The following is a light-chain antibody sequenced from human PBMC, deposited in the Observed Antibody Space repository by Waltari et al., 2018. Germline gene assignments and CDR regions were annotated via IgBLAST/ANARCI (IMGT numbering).Light chain of an antibody. J-gene: IGLJ3*02. Sequence: QPVFTQPPSSSASPGDSARLTCTSPSDINVGDSIIYWSQQSPGSPPRFLLYYKSDSEKAQGSGVPSRFSGSKDASANAGILLIAGLQSEDEADYYCMFWPNNVWVFGGGTKLTVL. CDR3: MFWPNNVWV. CDR1: SDINVGDSI. CDR2: YKSDSEK. V-gene: IGLV5-37*01.